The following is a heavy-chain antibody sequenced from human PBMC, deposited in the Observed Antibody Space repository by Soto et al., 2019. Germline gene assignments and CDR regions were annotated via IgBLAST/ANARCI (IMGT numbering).Heavy chain of an antibody. CDR1: GFTFSSYE. Sequence: PGGSLRLSCAASGFTFSSYEMNWVRQAPGKGLEWVSYISSSGSTIYYADSVKGRFTISRDNAKNSLYLQMNSLRAEDTAVYYCARDRFNGVADIINWFDPWGQGTLVTVSS. CDR3: ARDRFNGVADIINWFDP. J-gene: IGHJ5*02. D-gene: IGHD6-19*01. V-gene: IGHV3-48*03. CDR2: ISSSGSTI.